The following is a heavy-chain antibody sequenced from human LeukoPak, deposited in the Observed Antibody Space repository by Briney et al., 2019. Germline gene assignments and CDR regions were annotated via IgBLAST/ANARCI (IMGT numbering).Heavy chain of an antibody. V-gene: IGHV3-23*01. J-gene: IGHJ4*02. CDR1: GFTVSSNY. CDR2: ISGSGGST. D-gene: IGHD3-22*01. CDR3: AKGGLYDSSGYYQALDY. Sequence: GGSLRLSCAASGFTVSSNYMSWVRQAPGKGLEWVSAISGSGGSTYYADSVKGRFTISRDNSKNTLYLQMNSLRAEDTAVYYCAKGGLYDSSGYYQALDYWGQGTLVTVSS.